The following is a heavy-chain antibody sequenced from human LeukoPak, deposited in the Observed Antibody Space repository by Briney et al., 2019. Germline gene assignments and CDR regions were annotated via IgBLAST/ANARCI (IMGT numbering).Heavy chain of an antibody. CDR1: GSTFSSHT. CDR2: ISSTSSII. V-gene: IGHV3-48*04. D-gene: IGHD2-21*02. CDR3: ARGVTGFDY. Sequence: GGSLRLSCAASGSTFSSHTMSWVRQAPGKGLEWISYISSTSSIIYYADSVKGRFTTSRDNAKNSLYLQMSSLRAEDTAVYYCARGVTGFDYWGQGTLVTVSS. J-gene: IGHJ4*02.